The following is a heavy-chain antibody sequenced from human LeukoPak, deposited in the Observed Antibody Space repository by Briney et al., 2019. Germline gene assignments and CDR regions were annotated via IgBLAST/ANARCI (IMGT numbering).Heavy chain of an antibody. CDR3: AKQKLSMIVVEASCFDY. CDR2: ISYDGSNK. J-gene: IGHJ4*02. CDR1: GFTFSSYG. D-gene: IGHD3-22*01. Sequence: GRSLRLSCAASGFTFSSYGMHWVRQAPGKGLEWVAVISYDGSNKYYADSVKGRFTISRDISKNTLYLQMNSLRAEDTAVYYCAKQKLSMIVVEASCFDYWGQGTLVTVSS. V-gene: IGHV3-30*18.